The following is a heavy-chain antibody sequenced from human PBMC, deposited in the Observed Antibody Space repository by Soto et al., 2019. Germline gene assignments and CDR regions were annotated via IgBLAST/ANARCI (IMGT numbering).Heavy chain of an antibody. V-gene: IGHV3-43*01. D-gene: IGHD6-19*01. CDR2: IDWDGGST. Sequence: PGGSLRLSCAASGFTFGDYTMHWVRQAPGKGLEWVSLIDWDGGSTYYADSVKGRFTISRDNSKNSLYQQMNSLRTEDTAFYYCAKDIAGSGWYSLDYWGQGTLVTVSS. J-gene: IGHJ4*02. CDR3: AKDIAGSGWYSLDY. CDR1: GFTFGDYT.